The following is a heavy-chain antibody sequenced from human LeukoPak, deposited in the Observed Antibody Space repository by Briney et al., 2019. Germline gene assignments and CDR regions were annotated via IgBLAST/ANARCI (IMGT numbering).Heavy chain of an antibody. CDR3: ARPGLGVTGAFDV. D-gene: IGHD3-10*01. Sequence: GGSLRLSCAASGFTFSSYAMHWVRQAPGKGLEWVAMTWDDGSDKFYADSVKGRFTVSRDNSRNTLYLQLNNLTVEDTAVYHCARPGLGVTGAFDVWGQGTMVTVSS. CDR1: GFTFSSYA. J-gene: IGHJ3*01. CDR2: TWDDGSDK. V-gene: IGHV3-30*04.